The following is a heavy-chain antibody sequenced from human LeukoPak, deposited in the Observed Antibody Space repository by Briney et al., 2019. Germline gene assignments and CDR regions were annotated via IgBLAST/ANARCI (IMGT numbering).Heavy chain of an antibody. CDR3: AKPKAGSGYTFQH. CDR1: GFTFSSYA. CDR2: ISGSGGST. Sequence: GGSLRLSCAASGFTFSSYAMSWVRQAPGKGLEWGSAISGSGGSTYYADSVKGRFTISRDNSKNPLYLQMNSLRAEDTAVYYCAKPKAGSGYTFQHWGQGTLVTVSS. V-gene: IGHV3-23*01. J-gene: IGHJ1*01. D-gene: IGHD3-22*01.